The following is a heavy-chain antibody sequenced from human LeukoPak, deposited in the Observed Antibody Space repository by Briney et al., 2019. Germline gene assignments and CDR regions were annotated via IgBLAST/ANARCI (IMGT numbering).Heavy chain of an antibody. J-gene: IGHJ1*01. CDR1: GFTFSSYW. CDR3: ARVVRPYGAEYFQH. V-gene: IGHV3-74*01. Sequence: PGGSLRLSCAASGFTFSSYWMHWVRQAPGKGLVWVSRINSDGSSTIYADSVKGRFTISRDNTKNTLYLQMNSLRAEETAVYYCARVVRPYGAEYFQHWGQGTLVTVSS. CDR2: INSDGSST. D-gene: IGHD4-17*01.